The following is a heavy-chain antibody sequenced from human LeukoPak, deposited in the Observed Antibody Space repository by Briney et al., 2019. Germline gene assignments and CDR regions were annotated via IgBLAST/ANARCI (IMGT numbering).Heavy chain of an antibody. Sequence: SETLSLTCAVYGGSFSGYYWSWIRQPPGKGLEWIGEINHSGSTNYNPSLKSRVTISVDTSKNQFSLKLSSVTAADTAVYYCARVGDGFRGSYFDYWGQGTPVTVSS. D-gene: IGHD5-24*01. CDR2: INHSGST. CDR3: ARVGDGFRGSYFDY. J-gene: IGHJ4*02. CDR1: GGSFSGYY. V-gene: IGHV4-34*01.